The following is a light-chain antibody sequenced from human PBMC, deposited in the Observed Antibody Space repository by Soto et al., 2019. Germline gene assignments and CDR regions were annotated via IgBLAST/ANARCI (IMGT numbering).Light chain of an antibody. CDR3: QQYKSYSALT. CDR2: KAS. V-gene: IGKV1-5*03. CDR1: QSISSW. Sequence: DIQMTQSPSTLSASVGDRVTITCRASQSISSWLAWYQQKPGKAPKLLIYKASSLESGVPSRFSGSGSGTEFTLTISSLQPDDVATYYCQQYKSYSALTFGGGTKVEI. J-gene: IGKJ4*01.